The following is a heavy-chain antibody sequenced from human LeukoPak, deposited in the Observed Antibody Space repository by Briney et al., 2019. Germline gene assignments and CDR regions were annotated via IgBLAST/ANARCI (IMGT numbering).Heavy chain of an antibody. CDR3: AKDRSSRYDFWSGSFSHYYYYYMDV. J-gene: IGHJ6*03. V-gene: IGHV3-23*01. CDR1: GLTFSSYA. Sequence: GGSLRLSCAASGLTFSSYAMSWVRQAPGKGLEWVSAISGGSADYADSVKGRFSISIDNSKNTLYLQMNSLRAEDTAVYYCAKDRSSRYDFWSGSFSHYYYYYMDVWGKGTTVTVSS. D-gene: IGHD3-3*01. CDR2: ISGGSA.